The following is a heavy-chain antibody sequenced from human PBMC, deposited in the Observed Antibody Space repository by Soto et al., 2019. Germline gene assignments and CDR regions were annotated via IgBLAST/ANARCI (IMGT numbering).Heavy chain of an antibody. Sequence: GESLKISCKGSGYSFTSYWIGWVRPMPGKGLEWLRIIYAGDSDTRDSPSFQGQVTISADKSISTAYLQWSSLKASDTAMYYCARSLYRRYSYGSPPYYYYYYGMDVWGQGTTVTVSS. D-gene: IGHD5-18*01. CDR1: GYSFTSYW. V-gene: IGHV5-51*01. CDR3: ARSLYRRYSYGSPPYYYYYYGMDV. J-gene: IGHJ6*02. CDR2: IYAGDSDT.